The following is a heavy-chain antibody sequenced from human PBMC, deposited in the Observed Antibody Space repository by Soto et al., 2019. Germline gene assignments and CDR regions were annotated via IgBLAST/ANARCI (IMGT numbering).Heavy chain of an antibody. Sequence: ASVKVSCKASGGTFSSYAISWVRQAPGQGLEWMGGIIPIFGTANYAQKFQGRVTITADESTSTAYMELSSLRSEDTAVYYCARTLEMATIRGWGDAFDIWGQGTMVTVSS. CDR2: IIPIFGTA. J-gene: IGHJ3*02. CDR1: GGTFSSYA. CDR3: ARTLEMATIRGWGDAFDI. V-gene: IGHV1-69*13. D-gene: IGHD5-12*01.